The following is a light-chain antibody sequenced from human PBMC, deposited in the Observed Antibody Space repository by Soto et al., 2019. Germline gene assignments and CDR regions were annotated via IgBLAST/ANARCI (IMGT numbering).Light chain of an antibody. Sequence: DIVMTQSPLSLPVTPGEPASISCRSSQSLLHSNGYNYLDWYLQKPGQSPQLLIYLGSNQASGVPDRFSGSGSGTDFTLKISRVEAEDVGVYYCMQALQTPPTFGQGTRWIS. CDR2: LGS. CDR1: QSLLHSNGYNY. J-gene: IGKJ1*01. CDR3: MQALQTPPT. V-gene: IGKV2-28*01.